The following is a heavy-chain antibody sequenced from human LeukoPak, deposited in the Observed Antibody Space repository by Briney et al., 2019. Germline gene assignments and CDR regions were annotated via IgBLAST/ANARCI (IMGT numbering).Heavy chain of an antibody. J-gene: IGHJ4*02. D-gene: IGHD3-22*01. CDR2: ISASGSTI. Sequence: GGSLRLSCAASGFTFSSYEMNWVRQAPGKGLEWVSYISASGSTIDSAHSVKGRFTISRDNAKNSLYLQTNSLRAEDTAVYYCVRLVVVSGNPFDYWGQGTLVTVSS. V-gene: IGHV3-48*03. CDR3: VRLVVVSGNPFDY. CDR1: GFTFSSYE.